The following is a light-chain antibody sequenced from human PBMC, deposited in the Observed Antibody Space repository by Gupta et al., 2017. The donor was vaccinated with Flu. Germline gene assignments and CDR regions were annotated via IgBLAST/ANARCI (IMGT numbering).Light chain of an antibody. CDR3: QQSYDTPYT. CDR2: GAS. J-gene: IGKJ2*01. V-gene: IGKV1-39*01. CDR1: QSISNY. Sequence: GDKVTITCRASQSISNYLNWYHQRPGKAPNLLVLGASTLHSGVPSRFSGSGSGTHFALTITGLQPEDSGRYYCQQSYDTPYTFGQGTRLDIK.